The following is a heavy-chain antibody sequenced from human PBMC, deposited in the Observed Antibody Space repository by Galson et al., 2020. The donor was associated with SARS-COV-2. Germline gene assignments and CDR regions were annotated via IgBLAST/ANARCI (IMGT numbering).Heavy chain of an antibody. CDR1: GFTFADYV. V-gene: IGHV3-49*04. CDR2: VRSKSHGETT. J-gene: IGHJ4*02. Sequence: SLKISCTGSGFTFADYVMSWVRQTPEKGLEWIGFVRSKSHGETTQYAASVNGRFSISRDDSKRIAYLQMNSLKSEDTAMYYCAIDYDLSTGYYGYYFDSWGQGTLVTVSS. CDR3: AIDYDLSTGYYGYYFDS. D-gene: IGHD3-9*01.